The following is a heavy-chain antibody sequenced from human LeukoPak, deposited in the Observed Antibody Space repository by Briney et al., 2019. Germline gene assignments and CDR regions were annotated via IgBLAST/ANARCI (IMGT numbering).Heavy chain of an antibody. Sequence: GGSLRLSCAASGFTFSSYSMNWVRQAPGKGLEWVSYISSSSSTIYYADSVKGRFTISRDNAKNSLYLQMNSLRAEDTAVYYCARAGFGELLNWFDPWGQGTLVTVSS. CDR1: GFTFSSYS. V-gene: IGHV3-48*01. CDR2: ISSSSSTI. J-gene: IGHJ5*02. CDR3: ARAGFGELLNWFDP. D-gene: IGHD3-10*01.